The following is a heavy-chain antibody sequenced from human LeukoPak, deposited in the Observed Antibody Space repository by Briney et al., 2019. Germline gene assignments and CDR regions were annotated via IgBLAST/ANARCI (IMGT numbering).Heavy chain of an antibody. CDR2: IKKDGSEK. V-gene: IGHV3-7*01. D-gene: IGHD5-18*01. J-gene: IGHJ4*02. CDR3: ARHLSGVTGYTYGRGIDY. CDR1: GFMFSSYW. Sequence: GGSLRLSCAASGFMFSSYWMSWVRQAPGKGLEWVANIKKDGSEKYYVDPVKGRFTISRDNAKTSLYLQMISLRAEDTAVYYCARHLSGVTGYTYGRGIDYWGQGTLITVSP.